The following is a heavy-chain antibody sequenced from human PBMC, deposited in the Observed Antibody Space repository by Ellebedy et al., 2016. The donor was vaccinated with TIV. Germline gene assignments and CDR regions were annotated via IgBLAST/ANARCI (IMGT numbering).Heavy chain of an antibody. V-gene: IGHV3-66*01. D-gene: IGHD4-11*01. J-gene: IGHJ5*02. CDR1: GFNVSTFF. CDR2: INPGGGT. CDR3: ARDPGGGGAYSDNWFDP. Sequence: PGGSLRLSCTASGFNVSTFFMSWVRQAPGQGLEWVSVINPGGGTNYSDTVEGRFTVSRDTPTNTIYLQMNSLRGEDTAVYYCARDPGGGGAYSDNWFDPWGQGTLVTVSS.